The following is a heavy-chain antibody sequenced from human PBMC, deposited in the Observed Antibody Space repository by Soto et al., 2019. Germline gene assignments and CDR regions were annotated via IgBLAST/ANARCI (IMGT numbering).Heavy chain of an antibody. Sequence: GESLKISCKGSGYSFTSYWIGWVRQMPGKGLEWVGIIYPADSDTRYSPSFQGQVTISVDKSISTAYLQWSSLKALDSAMYYCARRPEYSSSVYFDYWGQGTLVTAPQ. J-gene: IGHJ4*02. CDR2: IYPADSDT. CDR1: GYSFTSYW. CDR3: ARRPEYSSSVYFDY. V-gene: IGHV5-51*01. D-gene: IGHD6-6*01.